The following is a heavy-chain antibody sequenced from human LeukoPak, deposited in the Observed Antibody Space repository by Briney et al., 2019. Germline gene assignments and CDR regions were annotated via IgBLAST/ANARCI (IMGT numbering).Heavy chain of an antibody. Sequence: SETLSLTCTVSGGSISSSSYYWGWIRQPPGKGLEWIGSIYYSGSTYYNPSLKSRVTISVDTSKNQFSLQLNSVTPEDTAVYYCARDLNGRYSSSHGAFDIWGQGTMVTVSS. CDR1: GGSISSSSYY. V-gene: IGHV4-39*07. J-gene: IGHJ3*02. CDR3: ARDLNGRYSSSHGAFDI. D-gene: IGHD6-13*01. CDR2: IYYSGST.